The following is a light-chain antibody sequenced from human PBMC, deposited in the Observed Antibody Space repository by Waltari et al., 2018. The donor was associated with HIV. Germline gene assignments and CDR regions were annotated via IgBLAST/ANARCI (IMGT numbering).Light chain of an antibody. CDR2: GAY. J-gene: IGKJ1*01. V-gene: IGKV3-20*01. CDR1: QSVDSNY. CDR3: QQYGTPPST. Sequence: EVVLTQSPSTLSAYPGERPTLSCRATQSVDSNYGAWYQQKPGQAPRPLIYGAYNRPRGIPDRFIASRSATAFTLPISSLQPADFAAYSCQQYGTPPSTFGQGTQLEIK.